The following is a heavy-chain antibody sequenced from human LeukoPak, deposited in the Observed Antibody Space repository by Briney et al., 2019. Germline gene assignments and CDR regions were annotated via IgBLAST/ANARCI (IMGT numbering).Heavy chain of an antibody. CDR1: GGTFSSYA. J-gene: IGHJ3*02. CDR2: IIPIFGTA. D-gene: IGHD3-22*01. CDR3: ARDIDYYESSGSLPHAFDI. V-gene: IGHV1-69*05. Sequence: GASVKVSCKASGGTFSSYAITWVRQAPGQGLEWMGGIIPIFGTANYAQKFQGRVTITTDESTSTAYMELSSLRSEDTAVYYRARDIDYYESSGSLPHAFDIWGQGTMVTVSS.